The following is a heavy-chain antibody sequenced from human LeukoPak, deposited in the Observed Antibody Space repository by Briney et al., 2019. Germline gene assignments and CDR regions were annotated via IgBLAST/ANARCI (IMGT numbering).Heavy chain of an antibody. CDR3: ARSPRRITIFGVVQNGIDV. CDR2: INPNSGGT. V-gene: IGHV1-2*02. CDR1: GYTFTGYY. D-gene: IGHD3-3*01. Sequence: ASVKVSCKASGYTFTGYYMHWLRQAPGQGLEWMGWINPNSGGTNYAQKFQGRVTMTRDTSISTAYMELSSLRSDDTAVYYCARSPRRITIFGVVQNGIDVWGQGTTVTVSS. J-gene: IGHJ6*02.